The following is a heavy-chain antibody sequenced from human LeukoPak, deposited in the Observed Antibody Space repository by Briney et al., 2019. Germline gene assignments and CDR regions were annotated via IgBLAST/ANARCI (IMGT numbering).Heavy chain of an antibody. J-gene: IGHJ4*02. CDR1: GFSSIHYT. CDR3: AASDGDQQLPL. CDR2: LSWNGVTT. V-gene: IGHV3-43*01. D-gene: IGHD6-13*01. Sequence: PGGSLRLSCAASGFSSIHYTMHWVRQPPGKGLEWVSLLSWNGVTTYYADSVKGRFTISRDSSKNSLYLQMNTLRTEDTAFYYCAASDGDQQLPLWGQGTLDTVSS.